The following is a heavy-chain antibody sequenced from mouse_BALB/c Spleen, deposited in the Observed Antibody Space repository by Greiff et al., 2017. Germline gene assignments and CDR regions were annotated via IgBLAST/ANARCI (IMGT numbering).Heavy chain of an antibody. CDR2: INPGSGGT. D-gene: IGHD4-1*01. CDR3: ARLTGRELSFDY. CDR1: GYAFTNYL. J-gene: IGHJ2*01. V-gene: IGHV1-54*01. Sequence: QVQLKESGAELVRPGTSVKVSCKASGYAFTNYLIEWVKQRPGQGLEWIGVINPGSGGTNYNEKFKGKATLTADKSSSTAYMQLSSLTSDDSAVYFCARLTGRELSFDYWGQGTTLTVSS.